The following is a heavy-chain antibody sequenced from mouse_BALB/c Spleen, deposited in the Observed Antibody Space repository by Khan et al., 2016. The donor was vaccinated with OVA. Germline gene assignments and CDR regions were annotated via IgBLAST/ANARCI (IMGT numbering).Heavy chain of an antibody. CDR3: ARPYRYDGRAWFAY. CDR2: INPDSSTI. D-gene: IGHD2-14*01. CDR1: GFDFSRYW. Sequence: EVKLLESGGDLVQPGGSLKLSCAASGFDFSRYWMSWVRQAPGKGLEWIGEINPDSSTINYTPSLKDKFIISRDNAKNTLYLQMSKVRSEDTALYYCARPYRYDGRAWFAYWGQGTLVTVSA. V-gene: IGHV4-1*02. J-gene: IGHJ3*01.